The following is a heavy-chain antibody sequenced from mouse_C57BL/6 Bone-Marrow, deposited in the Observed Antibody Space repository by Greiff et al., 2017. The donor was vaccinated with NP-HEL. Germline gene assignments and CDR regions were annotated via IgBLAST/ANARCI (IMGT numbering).Heavy chain of an antibody. CDR1: GYSITSGYY. D-gene: IGHD1-1*01. Sequence: EVKLMESGPGLVKPSQSLSLTCSVTGYSITSGYYWNWIRQFPGNKLEWMGYISYDGSNNYNPSLKNRISITRDTSKNQFFLKLNSVTTEDTATYYCARVTTVVGGYFDVWGTGTTVTVSS. V-gene: IGHV3-6*01. CDR2: ISYDGSN. CDR3: ARVTTVVGGYFDV. J-gene: IGHJ1*03.